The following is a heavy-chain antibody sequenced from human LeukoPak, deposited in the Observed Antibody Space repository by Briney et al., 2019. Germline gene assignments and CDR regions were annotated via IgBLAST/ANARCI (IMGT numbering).Heavy chain of an antibody. CDR3: AQSLAYSDAFDI. V-gene: IGHV1-18*01. D-gene: IGHD4-11*01. J-gene: IGHJ3*02. CDR1: GYTFTSYG. Sequence: ASVKVSCKASGYTFTSYGISWVRRAPGQGLEWMGWISAYNGNTNYAQKLQGRVTMTTDTSTSTAYMELSSLRSEDTAVYYCAQSLAYSDAFDIWGQGTMVTVSS. CDR2: ISAYNGNT.